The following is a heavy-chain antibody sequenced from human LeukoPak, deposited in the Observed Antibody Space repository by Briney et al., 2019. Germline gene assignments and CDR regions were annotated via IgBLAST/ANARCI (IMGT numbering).Heavy chain of an antibody. CDR3: AKDARRSSGWYFFDH. J-gene: IGHJ4*02. CDR1: GFAFSSQA. V-gene: IGHV3-23*01. D-gene: IGHD6-19*01. Sequence: GGSLRLSCAASGFAFSSQAMGWVRQAPGKGLDWVSVIGDSGDPTYYADSVKGRFTISRDNSKNTLYLQMNSLRAEDTALYYCAKDARRSSGWYFFDHWGQGTLVTVSS. CDR2: IGDSGDPT.